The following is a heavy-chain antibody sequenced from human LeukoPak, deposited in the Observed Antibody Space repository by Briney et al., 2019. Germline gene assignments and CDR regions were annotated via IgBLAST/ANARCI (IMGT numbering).Heavy chain of an antibody. CDR2: MNPNSGNT. V-gene: IGHV1-8*03. CDR3: ARVLSGWHENYYYYYYMDV. J-gene: IGHJ6*03. CDR1: GYTFTSYD. D-gene: IGHD6-19*01. Sequence: ASVKVSCKASGYTFTSYDINWVRQATGQGLEWMGWMNPNSGNTGYAQKFQGRVTITRNTSISTAYMELSSPRSEDTAVYYCARVLSGWHENYYYYYYMDVWGKGTTVTVSS.